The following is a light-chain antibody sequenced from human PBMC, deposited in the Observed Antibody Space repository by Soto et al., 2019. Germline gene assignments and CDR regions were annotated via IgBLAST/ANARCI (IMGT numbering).Light chain of an antibody. CDR1: QTVGTTY. V-gene: IGKV3-20*01. J-gene: IGKJ1*01. Sequence: EVVLAQSPGTLSLSPGERATLSCRASQTVGTTYLAWYQHKPGQAPRLLIYGASTRATGIPDRFSGSRSGTSFTLTISRLEPEDFAVYFCQLYGSSRWTFGQGTKVEFK. CDR2: GAS. CDR3: QLYGSSRWT.